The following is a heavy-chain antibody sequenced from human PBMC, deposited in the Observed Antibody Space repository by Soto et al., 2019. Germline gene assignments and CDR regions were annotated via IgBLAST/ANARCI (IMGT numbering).Heavy chain of an antibody. V-gene: IGHV2-5*02. CDR3: AHIRLEPGIQVATGFEY. CDR1: GFSFKTPGVG. CDR2: IYWDYGA. D-gene: IGHD5-12*01. J-gene: IGHJ4*02. Sequence: QITLKESGPSLVKPTQTLTLTCTFSGFSFKTPGVGVGWLRQTPGTAPEWLALIYWDYGAPYNPSRDHMLFISRDTSKKRVFLRKTNMDPLDTATYYSAHIRLEPGIQVATGFEYWCQGIQGTVSS.